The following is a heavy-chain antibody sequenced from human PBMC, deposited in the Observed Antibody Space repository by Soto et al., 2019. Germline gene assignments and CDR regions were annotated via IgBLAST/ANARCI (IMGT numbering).Heavy chain of an antibody. CDR1: GYTFTSYG. CDR2: ISAYNGNT. V-gene: IGHV1-18*01. CDR3: ARESGTTANYYYYGMDV. J-gene: IGHJ6*02. Sequence: GASVKVSCKASGYTFTSYGISWVRQAPGQGLEWMEWISAYNGNTNYAQKLQGRVTMTTDTSTSTAYMELRSLRSDDTAVYYCARESGTTANYYYYGMDVWGQGTTVTVSS. D-gene: IGHD4-4*01.